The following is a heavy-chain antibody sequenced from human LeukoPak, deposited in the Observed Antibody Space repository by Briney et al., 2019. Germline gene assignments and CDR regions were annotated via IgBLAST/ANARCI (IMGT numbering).Heavy chain of an antibody. Sequence: GASVKVSCKVSGYTLTELSMHWVRQAPGKGLEWMGGFDPEDGETIYAQKFQGRVTMTEDTSTDTAYMELSSLRSDDTAVYYCAKTYDSSGYGWFDPWGQGTLVTVSS. CDR1: GYTLTELS. CDR2: FDPEDGET. CDR3: AKTYDSSGYGWFDP. J-gene: IGHJ5*02. V-gene: IGHV1-24*01. D-gene: IGHD3-22*01.